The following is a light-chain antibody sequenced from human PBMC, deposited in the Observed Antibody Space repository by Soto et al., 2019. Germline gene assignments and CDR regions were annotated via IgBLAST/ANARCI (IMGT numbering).Light chain of an antibody. Sequence: QSVLTQPHSVSGAPGQRVSISCTGSSSNIGAGYGVHWYQQLPGTAPKVLIYGDSNRPSGVPDRFSGSKSGTSASLAITGLQAEDDADYYCQSYDSSLSGSVFGGGTKLTVL. CDR1: SSNIGAGYG. V-gene: IGLV1-40*01. CDR3: QSYDSSLSGSV. CDR2: GDS. J-gene: IGLJ2*01.